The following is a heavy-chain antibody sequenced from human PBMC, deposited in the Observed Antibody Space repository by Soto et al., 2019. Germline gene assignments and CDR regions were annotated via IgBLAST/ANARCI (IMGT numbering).Heavy chain of an antibody. CDR2: IYYDGNT. CDR3: ASSGPLYSAVTARDY. V-gene: IGHV4-39*02. Sequence: SETLSLTCTVSGGSITSSSHYWGWIRQPPGKGLECIGNIYYDGNTYYNPSLKSRVTMSLDKSNNSFSMKLASVTAADTGVYFCASSGPLYSAVTARDYWGPGLVVTVSS. D-gene: IGHD1-26*01. CDR1: GGSITSSSHY. J-gene: IGHJ4*02.